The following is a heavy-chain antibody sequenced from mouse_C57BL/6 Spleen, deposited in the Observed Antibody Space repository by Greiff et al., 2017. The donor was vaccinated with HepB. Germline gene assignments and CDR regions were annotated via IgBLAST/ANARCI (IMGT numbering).Heavy chain of an antibody. CDR3: ARAPLYYGSSYWYFDV. Sequence: EVQLVESGPGLVKPSQSLSLTCSVTGYSITSGYYWNWIRQFPGNKLEWMGYISYDGSNNYNPSLKNRISITRDTSKNQFFLKLNSVTTEDTATYYCARAPLYYGSSYWYFDVWGTGTTVTVSS. CDR2: ISYDGSN. CDR1: GYSITSGYY. D-gene: IGHD1-1*01. V-gene: IGHV3-6*01. J-gene: IGHJ1*03.